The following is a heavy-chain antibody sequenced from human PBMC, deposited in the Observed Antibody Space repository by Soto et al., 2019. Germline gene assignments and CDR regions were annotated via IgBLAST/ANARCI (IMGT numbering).Heavy chain of an antibody. CDR2: ISYDGGNK. V-gene: IGHV3-30*04. CDR3: AREVILTGYRYGNLDH. D-gene: IGHD3-9*01. Sequence: HLGGSLRLSCAASGFNFSSYAMHWVRQAPGKGLEWVAVISYDGGNKYYADSVKGRFTISRDNSKNTLYVQVNSLRAEDTAVYYCAREVILTGYRYGNLDHWGQGTLVTVSS. CDR1: GFNFSSYA. J-gene: IGHJ4*02.